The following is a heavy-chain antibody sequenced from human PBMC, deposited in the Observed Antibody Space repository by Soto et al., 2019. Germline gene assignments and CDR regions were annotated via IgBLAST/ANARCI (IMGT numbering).Heavy chain of an antibody. CDR3: ATDEDSGYGPLGY. J-gene: IGHJ4*02. CDR2: IYGGGNT. V-gene: IGHV3-53*01. Sequence: EVQLVESGGGLIQPGGSLRLSCAASGFTVSNNYMSWVRQAPAKGLEWVSLIYGGGNTYYADSVKGRFTISRDSSKNTLYLQMNNLRAEDTALYYCATDEDSGYGPLGYWGQGALVTVSS. CDR1: GFTVSNNY. D-gene: IGHD5-12*01.